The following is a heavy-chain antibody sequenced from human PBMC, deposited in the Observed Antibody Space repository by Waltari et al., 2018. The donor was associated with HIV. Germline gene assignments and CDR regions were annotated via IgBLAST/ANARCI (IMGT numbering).Heavy chain of an antibody. CDR1: GFTFDDFP. CDR2: ISWDGGST. D-gene: IGHD2-15*01. CDR3: VKGWSNYYYGMDV. Sequence: EVQLVESGGVVAQPGGSLRLSCAASGFTFDDFPMHWVRQAPRKGLEWVSLISWDGGSTFYADTVKGRFTISRDNSKNRLYLQMNSLTVDDTALYYCVKGWSNYYYGMDVWGQGTTVTVS. J-gene: IGHJ6*02. V-gene: IGHV3-43*01.